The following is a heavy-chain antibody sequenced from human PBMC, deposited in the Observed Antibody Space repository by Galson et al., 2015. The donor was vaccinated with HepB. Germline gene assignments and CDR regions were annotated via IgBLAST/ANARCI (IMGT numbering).Heavy chain of an antibody. CDR2: IIPILGIA. J-gene: IGHJ2*01. CDR1: GCTFSSYT. CDR3: ARVADYYDSSGPLGYFDL. D-gene: IGHD3-22*01. V-gene: IGHV1-69*02. Sequence: SVKLSCKASGCTFSSYTISWVRQAPGHGLEWMARIIPILGIANYAQKFQGRVTITADESTSTAYMQLSSLRSEDTAVYYCARVADYYDSSGPLGYFDLWGRGTLVTVSS.